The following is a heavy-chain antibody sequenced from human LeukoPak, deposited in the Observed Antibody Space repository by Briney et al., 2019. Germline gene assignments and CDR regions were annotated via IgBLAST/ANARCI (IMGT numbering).Heavy chain of an antibody. CDR2: IYSGGST. Sequence: GGSLRLSCAASGFTVSSNYMSWVRQAPGKGLEWVSVIYSGGSTYYADSVKGRFTTSRDNSKNTVYLQMNSLRAEDTAVYYCAKGFYYDSSGSYDYFDYWGQGTLVTVSS. J-gene: IGHJ4*02. CDR3: AKGFYYDSSGSYDYFDY. CDR1: GFTVSSNY. D-gene: IGHD3-22*01. V-gene: IGHV3-53*01.